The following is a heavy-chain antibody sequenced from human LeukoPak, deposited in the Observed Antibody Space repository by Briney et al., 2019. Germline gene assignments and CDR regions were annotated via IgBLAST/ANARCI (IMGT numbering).Heavy chain of an antibody. V-gene: IGHV1-2*02. J-gene: IGHJ4*02. Sequence: ASVKVSCKASGYTFTGYYMHWVRRAPGQGLEWMGWINPNSGGTNYAQKFQGRVTMTRDTSISTAYMELSRLRSDDTAVYYCARTNRELVTGFDYWGQGTLVTVSS. CDR1: GYTFTGYY. CDR3: ARTNRELVTGFDY. D-gene: IGHD6-6*01. CDR2: INPNSGGT.